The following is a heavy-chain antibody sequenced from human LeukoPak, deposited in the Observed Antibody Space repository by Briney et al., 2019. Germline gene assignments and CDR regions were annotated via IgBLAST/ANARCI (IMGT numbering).Heavy chain of an antibody. Sequence: GGSLRLSCAASGCTFSSYAMSWVRQAPGKGLEWVSAISGSGGSTYYADSVKGRFTISRDNSKNTLYLQMNSLRAEDTAVYYCAKGSRRYSSSNYYYYYYMDVWGKGTTVTVSS. D-gene: IGHD6-6*01. CDR3: AKGSRRYSSSNYYYYYYMDV. CDR1: GCTFSSYA. V-gene: IGHV3-23*01. CDR2: ISGSGGST. J-gene: IGHJ6*03.